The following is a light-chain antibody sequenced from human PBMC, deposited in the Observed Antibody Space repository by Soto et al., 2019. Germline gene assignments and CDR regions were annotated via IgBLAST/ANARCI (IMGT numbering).Light chain of an antibody. CDR3: QQYGSSPST. J-gene: IGKJ5*01. CDR1: QSFNSNY. Sequence: EIVLTQSPATLSLSPGERATLSCGASQSFNSNYLAWYQQKPGLAPRLLIYDASNRATGIPGRFSGSGSGTDFTLTISRLEPEDFAVYYCQQYGSSPSTFGQGTRLEIK. CDR2: DAS. V-gene: IGKV3D-20*01.